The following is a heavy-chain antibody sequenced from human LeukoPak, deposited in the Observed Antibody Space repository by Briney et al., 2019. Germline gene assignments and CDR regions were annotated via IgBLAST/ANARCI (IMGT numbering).Heavy chain of an antibody. J-gene: IGHJ4*02. CDR3: ARGGNRYYYDSSGPQGLDY. V-gene: IGHV4-39*01. D-gene: IGHD3-22*01. CDR2: IYYSGST. CDR1: GGSISSSSYY. Sequence: PSETLSLTCTVSGGSISSSSYYWGWIRQPPGTGLEWIGSIYYSGSTYYNPSLKSRVTISVDTSKNQFSLKLSSVTAADTAVYYCARGGNRYYYDSSGPQGLDYWGQGTLVTVSS.